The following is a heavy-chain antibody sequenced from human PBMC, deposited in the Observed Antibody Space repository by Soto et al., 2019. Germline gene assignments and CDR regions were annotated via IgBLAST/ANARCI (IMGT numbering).Heavy chain of an antibody. V-gene: IGHV2-70*01. D-gene: IGHD4-17*01. CDR2: IDWDDDK. CDR1: GFSLSTSGMC. Sequence: GSGPTLVNPTQTLTLTCTFSGFSLSTSGMCVSWIRQPPGKALEWLALIDWDDDKYYSTSLKTRLTISKDTSKNQVVLTMTNMDPVDTATYYCARITVLLGRATVTNHDAFDIWGQGTMVTVSS. CDR3: ARITVLLGRATVTNHDAFDI. J-gene: IGHJ3*02.